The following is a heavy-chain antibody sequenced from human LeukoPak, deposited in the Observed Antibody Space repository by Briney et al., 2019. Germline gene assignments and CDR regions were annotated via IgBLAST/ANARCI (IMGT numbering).Heavy chain of an antibody. D-gene: IGHD1-1*01. CDR3: ARDGRLGIAY. V-gene: IGHV3-74*01. CDR2: INSDGGST. Sequence: GGSLRLSCAASGFTFSSYWMHWVRQAPGKGLGWVSRINSDGGSTSYADSVKGRFTISRDNAKNTLYLQMNSLRAEDTAVYYCARDGRLGIAYWGQGTLVTVSS. CDR1: GFTFSSYW. J-gene: IGHJ4*02.